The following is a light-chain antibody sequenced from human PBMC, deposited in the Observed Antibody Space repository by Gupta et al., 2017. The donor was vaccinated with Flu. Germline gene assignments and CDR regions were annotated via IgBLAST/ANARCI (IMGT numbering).Light chain of an antibody. CDR1: QSLVYKDGDTY. CDR3: MQGTHPRT. J-gene: IGKJ2*01. CDR2: EGS. Sequence: PVTVGQPASISCRSSQSLVYKDGDTYLNWFQQRPGQSPRRLIYEGSNRDSGVPDRFSGSGSGTDFTLESSRVEADDVGVYYCMQGTHPRTFGQGTKLEIK. V-gene: IGKV2-30*01.